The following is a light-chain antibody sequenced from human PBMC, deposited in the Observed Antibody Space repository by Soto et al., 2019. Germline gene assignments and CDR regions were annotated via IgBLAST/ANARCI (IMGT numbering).Light chain of an antibody. CDR3: QSYDSSLTVV. CDR2: GNI. Sequence: QSVLTQPPSVCGAPGQRVTISCIGSSSNIGAGYDVHWYQQVPGTAPKLLIYGNINRPSGVPDRFSGSKSGTSASLAITGLQADDEADYYCQSYDSSLTVVFGGGTKLTVL. CDR1: SSNIGAGYD. J-gene: IGLJ2*01. V-gene: IGLV1-40*01.